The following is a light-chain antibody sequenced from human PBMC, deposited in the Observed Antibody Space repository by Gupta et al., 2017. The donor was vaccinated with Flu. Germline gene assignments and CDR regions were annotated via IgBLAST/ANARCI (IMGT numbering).Light chain of an antibody. V-gene: IGLV7-43*01. CDR1: TGAVSSGFY. Sequence: TGSITFASSTGAVSSGFYPRWYQPKPGQAHRFMIFGKISTPSRTPPRFSGSLCGGKAALTLAGVPQEDADEYYCLRDRGGANWVFGGGTKLTVL. CDR2: GKI. J-gene: IGLJ3*02. CDR3: LRDRGGANWV.